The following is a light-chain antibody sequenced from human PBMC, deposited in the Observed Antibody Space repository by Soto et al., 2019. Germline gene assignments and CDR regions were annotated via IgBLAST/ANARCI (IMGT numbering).Light chain of an antibody. V-gene: IGLV2-14*01. CDR2: EVS. J-gene: IGLJ1*01. CDR3: SSYTSGSTYV. Sequence: QSVLTQPASVSGSPGQSITISCTGTSXDVGGYNYVSWYQQHPGKAPKLIIYEVSNRPSEISNRFSGSKSGNTASLTISGLQAEDEADYYCSSYTSGSTYVFGTGTKVTVL. CDR1: SXDVGGYNY.